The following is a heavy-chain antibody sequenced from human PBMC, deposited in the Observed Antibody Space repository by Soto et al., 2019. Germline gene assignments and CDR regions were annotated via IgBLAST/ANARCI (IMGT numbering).Heavy chain of an antibody. CDR1: GFTFNNYA. Sequence: PGGSLRLSCATSGFTFNNYAIHWVRQAPGKGLEWVAVISYDGSNKYYADSVKGRFTIYGDNSKNTVYLQMNSLRAEDTAVYYCTRDPIVAPAYAMDGWRHGITVSVAS. CDR3: TRDPIVAPAYAMDG. CDR2: ISYDGSNK. V-gene: IGHV3-30-3*01. D-gene: IGHD2-15*01. J-gene: IGHJ6*02.